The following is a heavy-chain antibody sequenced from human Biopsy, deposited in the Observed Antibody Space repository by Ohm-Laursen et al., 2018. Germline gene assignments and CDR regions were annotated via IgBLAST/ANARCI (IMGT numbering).Heavy chain of an antibody. J-gene: IGHJ4*02. CDR3: ARDALGGGSYRFFY. D-gene: IGHD1-26*01. V-gene: IGHV1-69*13. CDR1: GGTFTNYA. CDR2: IIPIFGTA. Sequence: SVKASCKVSGGTFTNYAISWVRQASGQGLEWMGGIIPIFGTANYAQKFQGRVTITADESTSTAYMELSSLRSDDTAVYYCARDALGGGSYRFFYWGQGSLVTVSS.